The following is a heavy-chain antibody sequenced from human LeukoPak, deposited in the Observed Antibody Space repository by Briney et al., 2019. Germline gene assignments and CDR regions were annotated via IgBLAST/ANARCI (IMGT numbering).Heavy chain of an antibody. CDR2: INRSGTT. Sequence: SETLSLTCAVYGGSFSGYYWSRIRQPPGKGLEWIGEINRSGTTKYNPSLKSRVTISVDTSKNQFSLKLSSVTAADTAVYYCASGVVPAVSHYWGQGTLVTVSS. D-gene: IGHD2-2*01. J-gene: IGHJ4*02. CDR3: ASGVVPAVSHY. CDR1: GGSFSGYY. V-gene: IGHV4-34*01.